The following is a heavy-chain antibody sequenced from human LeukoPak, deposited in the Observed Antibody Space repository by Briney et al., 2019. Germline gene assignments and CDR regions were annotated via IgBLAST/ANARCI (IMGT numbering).Heavy chain of an antibody. J-gene: IGHJ5*02. CDR2: INHSGST. D-gene: IGHD3-3*01. CDR1: GFTFSSYG. CDR3: ARGYDFWSGSWFDP. V-gene: IGHV4-34*01. Sequence: GSLRLSCAASGFTFSSYGMHWVRQPPGKGLEWIGEINHSGSTNYNPSLKSRVTISVDTSKNQFSLKLSSVTAADTAVYYCARGYDFWSGSWFDPWGQGTLVTVSS.